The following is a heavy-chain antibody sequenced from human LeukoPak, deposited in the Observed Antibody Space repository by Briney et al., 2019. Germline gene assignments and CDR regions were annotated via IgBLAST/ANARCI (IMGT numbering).Heavy chain of an antibody. V-gene: IGHV3-7*04. Sequence: GSLRLSCAASGFTFSSYWMSWVRQAPGKGLEWVANIKQDGSEKYYVDSVKGRFTISRDNAKNSLYLQMNSLRAEDTAVYYCARVITDYYYYYGMDVWGQGTTVTVSS. CDR2: IKQDGSEK. CDR3: ARVITDYYYYYGMDV. J-gene: IGHJ6*02. CDR1: GFTFSSYW. D-gene: IGHD3-22*01.